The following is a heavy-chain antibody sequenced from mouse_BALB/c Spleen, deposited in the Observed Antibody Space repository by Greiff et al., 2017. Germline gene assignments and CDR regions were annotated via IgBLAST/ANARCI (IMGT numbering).Heavy chain of an antibody. CDR1: GFNIKDTY. J-gene: IGHJ1*01. Sequence: VPLQQSGAELVKPGASVKLSCTASGFNIKDTYMHWVKQRPEQCLEWIGRIDPANGNTKYDPKFQGKATITADTSSNTAYLQLSSLTSEDTAVYYCARGDYDGYFDVWGAGTTVTVSS. V-gene: IGHV14-3*02. CDR3: ARGDYDGYFDV. CDR2: IDPANGNT. D-gene: IGHD2-4*01.